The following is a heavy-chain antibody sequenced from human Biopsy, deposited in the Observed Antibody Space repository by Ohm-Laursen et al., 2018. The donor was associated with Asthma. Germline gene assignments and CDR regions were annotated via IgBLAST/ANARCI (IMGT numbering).Heavy chain of an antibody. CDR1: GASIRGSGSY. V-gene: IGHV4-39*01. J-gene: IGHJ4*02. CDR2: THYSGST. CDR3: ASTVNRAFGGYEWAAVFDY. Sequence: TLSLTCTVSGASIRGSGSYWAWIRQAPGKGPEWIGTTHYSGSTFYKPSLRSRVTMSLDTSTNHFSLRLRSVTATDTAVYYCASTVNRAFGGYEWAAVFDYWGQGILVTVSS. D-gene: IGHD5-12*01.